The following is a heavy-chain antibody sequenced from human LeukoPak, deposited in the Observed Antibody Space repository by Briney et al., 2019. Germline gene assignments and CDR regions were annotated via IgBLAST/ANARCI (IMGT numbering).Heavy chain of an antibody. J-gene: IGHJ5*02. D-gene: IGHD3-3*01. CDR3: ARGGLRFPPIWFDP. CDR1: GYTLTSHG. Sequence: ASVTVSCMASGYTLTSHGISWVRQAPGQGRDGMGLISAYNGNSNYAQKLRGRVIMTTDTPTHTAYIAASGLRSDHTAVYYCARGGLRFPPIWFDPWGQGTLVTVSS. CDR2: ISAYNGNS. V-gene: IGHV1-18*01.